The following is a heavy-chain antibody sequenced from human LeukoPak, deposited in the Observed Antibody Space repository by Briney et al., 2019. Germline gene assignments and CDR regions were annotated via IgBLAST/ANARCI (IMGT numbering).Heavy chain of an antibody. J-gene: IGHJ5*02. CDR2: INPSGGST. V-gene: IGHV1-46*01. CDR1: GYTFTSYY. D-gene: IGHD2-15*01. Sequence: ASVKVSRKASGYTFTSYYMHWVRQAPGQGLEWMGIINPSGGSTSYAQKFQGRVTMTRDTSTSTVYMELSSLRSEDTAVYYCARDRRDCSGGSCYGGSWFDPWGQGTLVTVSS. CDR3: ARDRRDCSGGSCYGGSWFDP.